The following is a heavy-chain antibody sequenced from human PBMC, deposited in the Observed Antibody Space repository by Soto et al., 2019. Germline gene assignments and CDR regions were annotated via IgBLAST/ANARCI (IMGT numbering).Heavy chain of an antibody. Sequence: GGSLRLSCAASGFTFSSYAMHWVRQAPGKGLEWVAVISYDGSNKYYADSVKGRFTISRDNSKNTLYLQMNSLRAEDTAVYYCARGTYYYDSSGSGQDYYFDYWGQGTLVTVSS. V-gene: IGHV3-30-3*01. CDR1: GFTFSSYA. CDR2: ISYDGSNK. J-gene: IGHJ4*02. CDR3: ARGTYYYDSSGSGQDYYFDY. D-gene: IGHD3-22*01.